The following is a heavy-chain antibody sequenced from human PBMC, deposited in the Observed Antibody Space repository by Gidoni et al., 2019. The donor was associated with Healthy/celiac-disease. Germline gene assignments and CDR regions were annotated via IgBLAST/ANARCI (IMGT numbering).Heavy chain of an antibody. D-gene: IGHD6-19*01. CDR2: ISYDGRNK. CDR1: GFTFRSYA. V-gene: IGHV3-30*01. CDR3: ARGGAVAGTRKYFQH. Sequence: QVQLVESGGGVVQPGGSLRLSCAASGFTFRSYAMHWVRQAPGKGLELVAVISYDGRNKYYADSVKGRFTISRDNSKNTLYLQMNSLRAEDTAVYYCARGGAVAGTRKYFQHWGQGTLVTVSS. J-gene: IGHJ1*01.